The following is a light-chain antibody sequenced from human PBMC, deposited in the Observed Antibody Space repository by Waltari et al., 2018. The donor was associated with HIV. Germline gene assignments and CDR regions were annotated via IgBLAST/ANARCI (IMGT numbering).Light chain of an antibody. CDR2: RNN. V-gene: IGLV1-47*01. Sequence: QSVLTQPPSASGTPGQRVTISCSGSRSNLGGNFVFLYQQFPGTAPKLLIYRNNQRPSGVPDRFSGSKSGTSASLAISGLRSEDEADYYCTTWDDSLSGPVFGGGTKLTVL. CDR3: TTWDDSLSGPV. J-gene: IGLJ2*01. CDR1: RSNLGGNF.